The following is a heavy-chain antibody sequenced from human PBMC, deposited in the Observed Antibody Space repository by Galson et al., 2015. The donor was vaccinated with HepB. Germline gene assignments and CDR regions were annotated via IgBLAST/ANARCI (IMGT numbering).Heavy chain of an antibody. Sequence: SVKVSCKASGYTFTSYGISWVRQAPGQGLEWFGWISAYSGNTNYAQNLQGRVTMTTDTSTSTAYMELRSLRSDDTAVYYCARDGIYGTSWYSRLLDFWGQGTLVTVSS. CDR1: GYTFTSYG. CDR3: ARDGIYGTSWYSRLLDF. J-gene: IGHJ4*02. V-gene: IGHV1-18*01. D-gene: IGHD6-13*01. CDR2: ISAYSGNT.